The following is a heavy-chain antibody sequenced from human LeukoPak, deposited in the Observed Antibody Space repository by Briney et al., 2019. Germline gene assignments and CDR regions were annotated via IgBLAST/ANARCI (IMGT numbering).Heavy chain of an antibody. V-gene: IGHV1-8*03. CDR2: MNPNGGNT. CDR3: ARNNVLRFLERYNWFDP. J-gene: IGHJ5*02. Sequence: ASVKVSCKASGYTFTSYDINWVRQATGQGLEWMGWMNPNGGNTGYAQKFQGRITITRNTSISTAYMELSNLRSEDTAVYYCARNNVLRFLERYNWFDPWGQGTLVTVSS. D-gene: IGHD3-3*01. CDR1: GYTFTSYD.